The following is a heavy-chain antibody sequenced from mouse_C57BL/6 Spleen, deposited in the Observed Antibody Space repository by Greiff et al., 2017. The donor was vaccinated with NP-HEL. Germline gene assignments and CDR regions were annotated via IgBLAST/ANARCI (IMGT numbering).Heavy chain of an antibody. CDR2: IDPNSGGT. V-gene: IGHV1-72*01. CDR1: GYTFTSYW. D-gene: IGHD1-1*01. CDR3: SRSPYSDGSSWGYFDY. Sequence: QVQLQQPGAELVKPGASVKLSCKASGYTFTSYWMHWVKQRPGRGLEWIGRIDPNSGGTKYNEKFKSKATLTVDTPSSTAYMQLSSLTSEDSAVYECSRSPYSDGSSWGYFDYWGQGTTLTVSS. J-gene: IGHJ2*01.